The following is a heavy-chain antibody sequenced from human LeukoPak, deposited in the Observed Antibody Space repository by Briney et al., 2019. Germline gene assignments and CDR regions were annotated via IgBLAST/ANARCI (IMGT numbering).Heavy chain of an antibody. CDR1: GYSFNAYY. CDR2: IYPGDSNT. J-gene: IGHJ6*02. D-gene: IGHD3-10*01. CDR3: ARLMTLVRGGLKRLPRSCGMDV. V-gene: IGHV5-51*01. Sequence: GESLKISCKGSGYSFNAYYIAWVRQMPGKDLEWMGAIYPGDSNTTYSPSLQGQVTISADKSATTAYLQWNSLKASDTAIYYCARLMTLVRGGLKRLPRSCGMDVWGQGTTVTVS.